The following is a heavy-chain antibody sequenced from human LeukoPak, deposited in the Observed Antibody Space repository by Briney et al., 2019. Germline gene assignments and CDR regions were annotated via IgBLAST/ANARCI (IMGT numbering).Heavy chain of an antibody. CDR2: IYYSGST. V-gene: IGHV4-59*01. D-gene: IGHD5-12*01. CDR3: ARFDIVATMVDY. Sequence: PSETLSLTCTVSGGSISSYYWSWIRQPPGKGLEWIGYIYYSGSTNYNPSLKSRVTISVDTSKNQFSLKLSSVTAADTAVYYCARFDIVATMVDYWGQGTLVTVSS. CDR1: GGSISSYY. J-gene: IGHJ4*02.